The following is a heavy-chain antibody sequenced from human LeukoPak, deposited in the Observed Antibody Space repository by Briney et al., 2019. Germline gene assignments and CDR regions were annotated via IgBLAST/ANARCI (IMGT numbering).Heavy chain of an antibody. CDR1: GGSISSGYY. CDR3: ARDFHRTVTIFYFDY. J-gene: IGHJ4*02. Sequence: SETLSLTCAVSGGSISSGYYWGWIRQPPGKGLEWIGSIYHSGSTYYNPSLKSRVTISVDTSKNQFSLKLSSVTAADTAVYYCARDFHRTVTIFYFDYWGQGTLVTVSS. D-gene: IGHD4-17*01. CDR2: IYHSGST. V-gene: IGHV4-38-2*02.